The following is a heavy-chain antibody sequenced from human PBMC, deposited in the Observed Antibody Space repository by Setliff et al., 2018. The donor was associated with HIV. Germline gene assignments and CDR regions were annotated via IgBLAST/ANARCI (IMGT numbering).Heavy chain of an antibody. Sequence: PSETLSLTCSVSGDSIGAYHWSWIRQPPGRGLEWIGYIHSSGTTHYNPSLSSRVTISFDASKKYFSLKLTSVTAADTAMYYCATHSAGEGGRGHWGQGTLVTVSS. CDR1: GDSIGAYH. V-gene: IGHV4-59*01. CDR2: IHSSGTT. CDR3: ATHSAGEGGRGH. D-gene: IGHD2-15*01. J-gene: IGHJ4*02.